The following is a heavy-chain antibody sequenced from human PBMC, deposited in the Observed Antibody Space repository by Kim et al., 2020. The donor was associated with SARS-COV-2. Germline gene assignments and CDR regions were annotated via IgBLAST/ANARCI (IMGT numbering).Heavy chain of an antibody. D-gene: IGHD2-15*01. CDR3: VRRGVEWYFDL. CDR1: GGSISGHY. V-gene: IGHV4-59*08. CDR2: IYYSGST. J-gene: IGHJ2*01. Sequence: SETLSLTCTVSGGSISGHYWSWIRQPPGKGLGWIGYIYYSGSTNYNPSLKSRVTISLDTSKNQFSLKLTAVTAADTAVYYCVRRGVEWYFDLWGRGTLVTVSS.